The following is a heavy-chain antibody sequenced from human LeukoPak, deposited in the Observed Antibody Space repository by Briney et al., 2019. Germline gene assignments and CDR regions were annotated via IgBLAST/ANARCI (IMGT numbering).Heavy chain of an antibody. J-gene: IGHJ1*01. Sequence: SQTLSLTFAISGDSVSSSSAAWNWVRQSPARGLEWLVRTYYRSRWYNDYAVSVRSRTTINPDTSKNQFSLQLNSVTPEDTAVYYCVRSTGPGSHGYFQHWGQGTLVTVSS. V-gene: IGHV6-1*01. CDR1: GDSVSSSSAA. D-gene: IGHD3-10*01. CDR2: TYYRSRWYN. CDR3: VRSTGPGSHGYFQH.